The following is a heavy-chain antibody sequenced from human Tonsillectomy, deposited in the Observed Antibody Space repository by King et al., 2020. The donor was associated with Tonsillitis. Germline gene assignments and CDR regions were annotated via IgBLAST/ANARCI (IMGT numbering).Heavy chain of an antibody. D-gene: IGHD3-9*01. J-gene: IGHJ5*02. CDR2: INHSGST. CDR3: ARRLQYFDWSFDP. V-gene: IGHV4-34*01. CDR1: GGSFTDYY. Sequence: VQLQQWGAGLLKPSETLSLTCAVYGGSFTDYYWSWIRQPPGKGLEWIGEINHSGSTNYNPSLKSRLTISVDTSNNQFSLKLSSVTAADTAVYYCARRLQYFDWSFDPWGQGTLVTVSS.